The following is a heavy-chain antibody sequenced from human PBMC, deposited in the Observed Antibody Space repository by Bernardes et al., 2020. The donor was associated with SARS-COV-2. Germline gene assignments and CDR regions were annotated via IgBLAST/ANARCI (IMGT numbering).Heavy chain of an antibody. V-gene: IGHV4-34*01. CDR1: GGSFSGYY. J-gene: IGHJ4*02. CDR3: ARVVIEYSSPMIDY. D-gene: IGHD6-6*01. Sequence: TLSLTCAVYGGSFSGYYWSWIRQPPGKGLEWIGEINHSGSTNYNPSLKSRVTISVDTSKNQFSLKLSSVTAADTAVYYCARVVIEYSSPMIDYWGQGTLVTVSS. CDR2: INHSGST.